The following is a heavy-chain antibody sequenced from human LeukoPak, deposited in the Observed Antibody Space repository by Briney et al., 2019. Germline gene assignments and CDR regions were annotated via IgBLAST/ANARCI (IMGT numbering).Heavy chain of an antibody. Sequence: SETLSLTCTVSGGSISSYYWSWIRQPPGKGLEWIGYIYYSGSTNYNPSLKSRVTISVDTSKNQFSLKLSSVTAADTAVYYCARVGYSYGYDAFDIWGQGTMVTVSS. D-gene: IGHD5-18*01. CDR3: ARVGYSYGYDAFDI. J-gene: IGHJ3*02. V-gene: IGHV4-59*01. CDR1: GGSISSYY. CDR2: IYYSGST.